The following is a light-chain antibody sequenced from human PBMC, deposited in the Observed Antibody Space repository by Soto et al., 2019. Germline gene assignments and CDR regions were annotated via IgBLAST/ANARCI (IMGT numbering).Light chain of an antibody. CDR1: QSISAW. V-gene: IGKV1-5*03. Sequence: DIQMAQSPSTLSATAGYRCTITCRASQSISAWLAWYQQKPGKAPKLLIYKASTLKSGVPSGFSGSGSGTEFTLTISSLQPDDFATYYCQHYNSYSEAFGQGTKVDIK. J-gene: IGKJ1*01. CDR2: KAS. CDR3: QHYNSYSEA.